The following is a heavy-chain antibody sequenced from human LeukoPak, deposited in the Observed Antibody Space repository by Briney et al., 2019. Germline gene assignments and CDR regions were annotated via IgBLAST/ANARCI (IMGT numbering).Heavy chain of an antibody. CDR3: ASNQGGYSYPLYMDV. J-gene: IGHJ6*03. V-gene: IGHV4-30-4*02. D-gene: IGHD5-18*01. CDR1: GGSISSGDYY. Sequence: PSETLSLTCTVSGGSISSGDYYWSWIRHPPGKGLEWIGYIYYSGSTYYNPSLKSRVTISVDTSKNQFSLKLSSLTAADTAVYYCASNQGGYSYPLYMDVWGKGTTVTVSS. CDR2: IYYSGST.